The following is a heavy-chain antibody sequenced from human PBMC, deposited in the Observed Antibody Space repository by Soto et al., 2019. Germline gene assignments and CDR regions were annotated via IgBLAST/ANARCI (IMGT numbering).Heavy chain of an antibody. CDR2: ISSSSSYI. V-gene: IGHV3-21*01. Sequence: PGGSLRLSCAASGFTFSSYSMNWVRQAPGKGLEWVSSISSSSSYIYYADSVKGRFTISRDNAKNSLYLRMNSLRAEDTAVYYCARVRVRDYYDSSGYLGIWGQGTLVTVSS. J-gene: IGHJ4*02. D-gene: IGHD3-22*01. CDR3: ARVRVRDYYDSSGYLGI. CDR1: GFTFSSYS.